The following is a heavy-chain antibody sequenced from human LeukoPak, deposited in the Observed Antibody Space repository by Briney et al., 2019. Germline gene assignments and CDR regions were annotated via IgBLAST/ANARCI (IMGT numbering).Heavy chain of an antibody. D-gene: IGHD2-2*01. J-gene: IGHJ5*02. V-gene: IGHV1-69*13. CDR2: ISPIFGTA. CDR1: GGTFSNYA. CDR3: AREFGYCSSTSCYHNWFDP. Sequence: LVNVSCKASGGTFSNYAISWVRQAPGQGLEWMGGISPIFGTANYAQKFQGRVTITADESTSTAYMELSSLRPEDTAVYYCAREFGYCSSTSCYHNWFDPWGQGTLVTVSS.